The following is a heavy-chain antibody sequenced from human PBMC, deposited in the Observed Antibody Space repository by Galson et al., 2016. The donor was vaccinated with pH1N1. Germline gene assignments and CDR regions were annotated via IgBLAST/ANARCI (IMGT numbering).Heavy chain of an antibody. Sequence: TTGVNVGWIRQPPGKALEWLAVIYWDDDKLYSPSLKSRLAITKDTSKNQVVLTMTNVDPVDTATYYCARGDNWGQGTLVSVSS. CDR3: ARGDN. CDR1: TTGVN. CDR2: IYWDDDK. V-gene: IGHV2-5*02. J-gene: IGHJ4*02.